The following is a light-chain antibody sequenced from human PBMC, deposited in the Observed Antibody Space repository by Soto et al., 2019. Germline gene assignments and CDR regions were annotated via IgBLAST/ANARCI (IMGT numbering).Light chain of an antibody. Sequence: EVVVTQSPGTLSLSPGERATLSCRASQSVRYLAWYQQKPGQAPRLLIFSTSVRATGVPDRFSGSGSGTDFTLTITRLEPEDFAVYYCLQYGSSSRTFGQGTRVEI. CDR1: QSVRY. CDR2: STS. V-gene: IGKV3-20*01. J-gene: IGKJ1*01. CDR3: LQYGSSSRT.